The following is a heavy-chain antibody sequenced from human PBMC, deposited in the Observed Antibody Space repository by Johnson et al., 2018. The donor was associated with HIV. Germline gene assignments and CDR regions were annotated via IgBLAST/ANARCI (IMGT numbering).Heavy chain of an antibody. V-gene: IGHV3-30-3*01. CDR3: ARERGYFGNPAFDI. D-gene: IGHD4-23*01. CDR2: ISYDGSNK. Sequence: QVQLVESGGGVVRPGGSLRLSCAASGFTFSSYAMHWVRQAPGKGLEWVAVISYDGSNKYYTDSVKGRFTISRDNSKNTLYLQMNSLRTEDTAMYYCARERGYFGNPAFDIWGQGTMVTVSS. CDR1: GFTFSSYA. J-gene: IGHJ3*02.